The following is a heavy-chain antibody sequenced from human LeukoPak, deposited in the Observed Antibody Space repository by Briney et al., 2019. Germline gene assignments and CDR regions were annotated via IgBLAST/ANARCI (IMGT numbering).Heavy chain of an antibody. D-gene: IGHD1-26*01. J-gene: IGHJ4*02. CDR2: ISSSGSTI. CDR3: TKGLVGALAFEY. V-gene: IGHV3-48*03. Sequence: GGSLRLSCAASGFTFSSYEMNWVRQAPGKGLEWVSYISSSGSTIYYADSVKGRFTISRDNSNNTLSLQMNSLRVEDTAVYYCTKGLVGALAFEYWGQGTLVTVSS. CDR1: GFTFSSYE.